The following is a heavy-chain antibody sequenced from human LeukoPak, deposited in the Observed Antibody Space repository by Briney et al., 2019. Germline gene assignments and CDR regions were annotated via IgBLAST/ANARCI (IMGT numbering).Heavy chain of an antibody. Sequence: SETLSLTCTVSGGSVSSGSSYWSWIRQHPGKGLEWIGYIYYSGSTYYNPSLKSRVTISVDTSKNQFSLKLSSVTAADTAVYYCARDGAGTYYDSSGYYAIDYWGQGTLVTISS. J-gene: IGHJ4*02. CDR1: GGSVSSGSSY. V-gene: IGHV4-31*03. D-gene: IGHD3-22*01. CDR2: IYYSGST. CDR3: ARDGAGTYYDSSGYYAIDY.